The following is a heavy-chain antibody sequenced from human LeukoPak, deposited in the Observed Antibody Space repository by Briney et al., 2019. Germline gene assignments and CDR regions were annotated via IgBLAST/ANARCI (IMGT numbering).Heavy chain of an antibody. J-gene: IGHJ6*02. CDR2: INRDGSER. CDR3: ARQNAMDV. Sequence: GGSLRLSCAASGFTFSNYWMTWVRQAPGKGLEWVANINRDGSERYYVDSVKGRFTISRDDAKSSLYLQMNSLRAEDTAVYYCARQNAMDVGGQGTTVIFS. CDR1: GFTFSNYW. V-gene: IGHV3-7*03.